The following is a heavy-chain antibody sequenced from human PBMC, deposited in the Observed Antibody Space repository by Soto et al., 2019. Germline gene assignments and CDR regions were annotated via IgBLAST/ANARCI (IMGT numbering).Heavy chain of an antibody. CDR3: ARHGAIYSNSWYDFDY. CDR2: MFNGGSA. CDR1: GGSLNNYY. V-gene: IGHV4-59*08. J-gene: IGHJ4*02. D-gene: IGHD5-18*01. Sequence: SETLSLTCTVSGGSLNNYYWSWIRQPPGKGLEWVGYMFNGGSANYNPSLQSRVAISVDMSQNQFSLKLTSVTAADTAVYYCARHGAIYSNSWYDFDYWGQGTLVTSPQ.